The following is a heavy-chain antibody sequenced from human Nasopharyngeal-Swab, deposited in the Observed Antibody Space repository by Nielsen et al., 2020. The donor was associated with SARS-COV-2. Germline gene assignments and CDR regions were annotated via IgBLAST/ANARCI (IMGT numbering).Heavy chain of an antibody. D-gene: IGHD6-13*01. CDR1: GYIFTSYW. V-gene: IGHV5-51*01. CDR2: IYPGDSDT. Sequence: GESLKISCQGSGYIFTSYWIGWVRQMPGKGLEWMGIIYPGDSDTRYSPSFQGQVTIPADKSISTAYLQWSSLKASDTAMYYCARRGGSSSSWSQPVDYWGQGTLVTVSS. J-gene: IGHJ4*02. CDR3: ARRGGSSSSWSQPVDY.